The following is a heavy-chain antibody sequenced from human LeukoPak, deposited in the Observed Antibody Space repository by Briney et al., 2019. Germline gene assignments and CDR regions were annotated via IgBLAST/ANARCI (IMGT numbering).Heavy chain of an antibody. Sequence: PSETLSLTCTVSGGSISSGGYYWSWIRQPPGKGLEWIGYIYHSGSTYYNPSLKSRVTISVDRSKNQFSLKLSSVTAADTAVYYCARDRRDFWSGYNWFDPWGQGTLVTVSS. CDR3: ARDRRDFWSGYNWFDP. J-gene: IGHJ5*02. D-gene: IGHD3-3*01. CDR2: IYHSGST. CDR1: GGSISSGGYY. V-gene: IGHV4-30-2*01.